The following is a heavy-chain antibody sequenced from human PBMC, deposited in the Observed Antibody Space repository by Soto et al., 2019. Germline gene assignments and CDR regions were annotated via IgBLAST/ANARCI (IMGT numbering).Heavy chain of an antibody. D-gene: IGHD3-16*02. CDR3: ARGYDYIWGSYRYNPYFDY. J-gene: IGHJ4*02. CDR1: GYTFTSYG. V-gene: IGHV1-18*01. CDR2: ISAYNGNT. Sequence: ASVKVSCKASGYTFTSYGLSWVRQAPGQGLEWMGWISAYNGNTNYAQKLQGRVTMTTDTSTSTAYMELRSLRSDDTAVYYCARGYDYIWGSYRYNPYFDYWGQGTLVTVSS.